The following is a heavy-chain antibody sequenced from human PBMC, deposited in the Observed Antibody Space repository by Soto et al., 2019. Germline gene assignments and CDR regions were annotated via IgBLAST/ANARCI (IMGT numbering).Heavy chain of an antibody. J-gene: IGHJ4*02. CDR2: INPSGGST. D-gene: IGHD3-22*01. CDR1: GYTFTSYY. V-gene: IGHV1-46*01. Sequence: WASVKVSCKASGYTFTSYYMHWVRQAPGQGLEWMGIINPSGGSTSYAQKFQGRVTMTRDTSTSTVYMELSSLRSEDTAVYYCARDRFSVIVVVGTTGYFDYWGQGTLVTVSS. CDR3: ARDRFSVIVVVGTTGYFDY.